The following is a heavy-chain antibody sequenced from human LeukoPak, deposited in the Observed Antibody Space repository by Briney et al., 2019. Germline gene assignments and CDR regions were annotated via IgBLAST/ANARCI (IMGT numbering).Heavy chain of an antibody. J-gene: IGHJ4*02. Sequence: SETLSLTCAVYGGSFSGYYWSWIRQPPGKGLEWIGEINHSGSTNYNPSLKSRVTTSVDTSKNQFSLKLSSVTAADTAVYYCARGGDSYGLDYWGQGTLVTVSS. CDR1: GGSFSGYY. CDR2: INHSGST. D-gene: IGHD5-18*01. CDR3: ARGGDSYGLDY. V-gene: IGHV4-34*01.